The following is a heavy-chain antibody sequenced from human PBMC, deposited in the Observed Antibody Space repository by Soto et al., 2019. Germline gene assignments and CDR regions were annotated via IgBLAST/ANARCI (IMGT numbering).Heavy chain of an antibody. CDR3: ARGLHNDYSNYWGSSYGMDV. D-gene: IGHD4-4*01. Sequence: QVQMVQSGAEVKKPGASVKVSCKTSGYTFTSYGISWVRQAPGQGLEWMGWISAYNGNKNYAQKVQGRVTMTTDTSPSTAYMELRSLRSDDTAVYYCARGLHNDYSNYWGSSYGMDVWGQGTTVTVSS. J-gene: IGHJ6*02. CDR1: GYTFTSYG. V-gene: IGHV1-18*01. CDR2: ISAYNGNK.